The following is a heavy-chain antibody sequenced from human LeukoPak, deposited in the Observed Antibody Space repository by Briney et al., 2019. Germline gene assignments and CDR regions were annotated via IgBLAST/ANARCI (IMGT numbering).Heavy chain of an antibody. J-gene: IGHJ4*02. V-gene: IGHV3-72*01. D-gene: IGHD3-10*01. CDR2: SRNRARSYST. CDR1: GFTFSTYS. Sequence: GGSLRLSCAASGFTFSTYSMNWVRQAPGKGLDWIGRSRNRARSYSTEYAASVKGRFTVSRADSENSLHLQMNSLKTDDTAVYYCVALIRGLGYWGQGTLVTVSS. CDR3: VALIRGLGY.